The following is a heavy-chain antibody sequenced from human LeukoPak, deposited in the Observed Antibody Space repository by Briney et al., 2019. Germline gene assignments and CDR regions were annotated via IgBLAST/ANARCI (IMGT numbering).Heavy chain of an antibody. CDR2: IYYSGST. V-gene: IGHV4-59*01. Sequence: PSETLSLTCTVSGGSISSYYWSWIRQPPGKGLEWIGYIYYSGSTNYNPSLKSRVTISVDTSKNQFSLKLSSVTAADTAVYYCARDGDLKDGFYYYYYMDVWCKGTTVTVSS. CDR1: GGSISSYY. J-gene: IGHJ6*03. D-gene: IGHD5-24*01. CDR3: ARDGDLKDGFYYYYYMDV.